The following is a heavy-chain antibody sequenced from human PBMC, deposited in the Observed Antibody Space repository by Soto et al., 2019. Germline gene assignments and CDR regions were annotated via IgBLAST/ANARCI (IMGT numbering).Heavy chain of an antibody. Sequence: GGSLRLSCAASGFTFSSYGMHWVRQAPGKGLEWVAVISSDGTNKYHVDSVKGRLTISRDNSKNTLYLQMNSLRTEDTAVYYCAKGPHSSGYYSDYWGQGTLVTVSS. CDR2: ISSDGTNK. CDR3: AKGPHSSGYYSDY. CDR1: GFTFSSYG. V-gene: IGHV3-30*18. J-gene: IGHJ4*02. D-gene: IGHD3-22*01.